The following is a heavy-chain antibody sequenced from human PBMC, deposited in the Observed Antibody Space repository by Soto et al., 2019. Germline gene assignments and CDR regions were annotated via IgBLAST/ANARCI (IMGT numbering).Heavy chain of an antibody. Sequence: QVQLVESGGGVVQPGRSLRLSCAASGFTFSSYGMHWVRQAPGKGLEWVAVIWYDGSNKYYADSVKGRFTISRDNSKNTLYLQMNSLRAEDTAVYYCATDPLWFGELAADWGQGTLVTVSS. V-gene: IGHV3-33*01. CDR2: IWYDGSNK. CDR3: ATDPLWFGELAAD. CDR1: GFTFSSYG. D-gene: IGHD3-10*01. J-gene: IGHJ4*02.